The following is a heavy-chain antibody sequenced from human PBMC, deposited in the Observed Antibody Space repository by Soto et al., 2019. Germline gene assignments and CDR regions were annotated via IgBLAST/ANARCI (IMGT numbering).Heavy chain of an antibody. CDR1: GFIFSEYA. J-gene: IGHJ3*02. CDR2: IGGAGSNI. Sequence: PGGSLRLSCAASGFIFSEYAMTWVRQAPGKGLEWVSVIGGAGSNIHYADSVEGRFTVSRDDSKNTLYLRMDSLRVEDTAVYYCAQDFVSRNGVYDPFDIWGPGTKVTVSS. V-gene: IGHV3-23*01. CDR3: AQDFVSRNGVYDPFDI. D-gene: IGHD2-8*01.